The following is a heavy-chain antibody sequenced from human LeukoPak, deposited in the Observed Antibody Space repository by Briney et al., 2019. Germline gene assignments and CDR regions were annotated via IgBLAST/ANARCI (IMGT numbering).Heavy chain of an antibody. CDR2: ISAYNGKT. V-gene: IGHV1-18*01. CDR1: GYTFNIYY. J-gene: IGHJ4*02. CDR3: ARVKEIFGSGSYLGDY. D-gene: IGHD3-10*01. Sequence: ASVKVSCKASGYTFNIYYIIWVRQAPGQGLAWMGWISAYNGKTNYAQKLQGGVTMTTDTSTTTAYMELRSLRSDDTAVYYCARVKEIFGSGSYLGDYWGQGTLVTVSS.